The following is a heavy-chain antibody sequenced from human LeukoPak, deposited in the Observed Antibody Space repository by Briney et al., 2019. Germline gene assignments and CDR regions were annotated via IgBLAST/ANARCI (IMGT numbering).Heavy chain of an antibody. Sequence: SETLSLTCTVSGASISSYYWSWVRQPPGKGLEWLGYIYYSGSTNYNPSLKSRVTISVDTSKNQFSLKLSSVTAADTAVYYCARDRGYSSVSGYGMDVWGQGTTVTVSS. J-gene: IGHJ6*02. V-gene: IGHV4-59*01. D-gene: IGHD6-19*01. CDR2: IYYSGST. CDR1: GASISSYY. CDR3: ARDRGYSSVSGYGMDV.